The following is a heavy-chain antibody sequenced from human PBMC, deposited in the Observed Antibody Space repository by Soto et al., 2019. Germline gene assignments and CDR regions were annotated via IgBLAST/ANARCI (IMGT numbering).Heavy chain of an antibody. Sequence: SETLSLTCTVSGGSISSSSYYWGWIRQPPGKGLEWIGSIYYSGSTYYNPSLKSRVTISVDTSKNQFSLKLSSVTAADTAVYYCARPAPGSSWYYYYYYMDVWGKGTTVTVSS. D-gene: IGHD6-13*01. V-gene: IGHV4-39*01. CDR1: GGSISSSSYY. CDR2: IYYSGST. J-gene: IGHJ6*03. CDR3: ARPAPGSSWYYYYYYMDV.